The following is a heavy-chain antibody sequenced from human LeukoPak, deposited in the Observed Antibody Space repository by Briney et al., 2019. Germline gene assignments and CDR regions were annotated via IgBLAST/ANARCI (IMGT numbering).Heavy chain of an antibody. CDR1: GGSFSGYY. J-gene: IGHJ4*02. Sequence: SETLSLTCAVYGGSFSGYYWSWIRQPPGKGLEWIGEINHSGSTNYNPSLKSRVTISVDTSKNQFSLKLSSVTAADTAVYYCARGSIKAYSSSWRGDYWGQGTLVTVSS. CDR3: ARGSIKAYSSSWRGDY. D-gene: IGHD6-13*01. CDR2: INHSGST. V-gene: IGHV4-34*01.